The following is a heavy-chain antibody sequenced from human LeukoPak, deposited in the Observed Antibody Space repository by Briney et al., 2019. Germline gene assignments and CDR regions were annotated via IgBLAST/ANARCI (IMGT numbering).Heavy chain of an antibody. CDR3: ARDVSYCSGGSCYTNYYYYGMDV. CDR1: GYTFTSYY. Sequence: GASVTVSCKVSGYTFTSYYMHWVRQAPGQGLEWMGIINPSGGSTSYAQKFQGRVTMTRDTSTSTVYMELSSLRSEDTAVYYCARDVSYCSGGSCYTNYYYYGMDVWGQGTTVTVSS. J-gene: IGHJ6*02. V-gene: IGHV1-46*01. D-gene: IGHD2-15*01. CDR2: INPSGGST.